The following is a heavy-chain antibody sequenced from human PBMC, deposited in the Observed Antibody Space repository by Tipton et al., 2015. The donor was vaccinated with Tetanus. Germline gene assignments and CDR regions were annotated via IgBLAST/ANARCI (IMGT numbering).Heavy chain of an antibody. CDR3: ARGRGTYFFDSSGYYPKYYIDS. CDR1: GGSSSNYY. D-gene: IGHD3-22*01. V-gene: IGHV4-34*01. CDR2: ISHSGST. Sequence: TLSLTCSFFGGSSSNYYWSWIRQPPGKGLEWIGEISHSGSTSYNVSLKSRVSISADRPKNQFSLRLSSVTAADTATYYCARGRGTYFFDSSGYYPKYYIDSWGQGTRVTASS. J-gene: IGHJ4*02.